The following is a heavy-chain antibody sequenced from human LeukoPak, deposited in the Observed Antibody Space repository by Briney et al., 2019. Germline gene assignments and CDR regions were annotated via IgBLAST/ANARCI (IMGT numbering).Heavy chain of an antibody. CDR2: ISYDGSNK. J-gene: IGHJ4*02. Sequence: PGRSLRLSCAASGFTFSSYAMHWVRQAPGKGLEWVAVISYDGSNKYYADSVKGRFTISRDNSKNTLYLQMNSLRAEDTAVYYCARASRGIVVVIGGDFDYWGQGTLVTVSS. D-gene: IGHD3-22*01. V-gene: IGHV3-30-3*01. CDR1: GFTFSSYA. CDR3: ARASRGIVVVIGGDFDY.